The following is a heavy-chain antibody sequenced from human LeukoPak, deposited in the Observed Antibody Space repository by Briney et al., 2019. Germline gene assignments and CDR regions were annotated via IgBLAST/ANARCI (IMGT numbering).Heavy chain of an antibody. CDR3: ARDAEPPAAAAGPFDY. CDR1: GGSISSDY. Sequence: SETLSLTCTVSGGSISSDYWSWIRQPAGKGLEWIGRIYTSGSTNYNPSLKSRVTMSVDTSKNQFSLKLSSVTAADTAVYYCARDAEPPAAAAGPFDYWGQGTLVTVSS. V-gene: IGHV4-4*07. J-gene: IGHJ4*02. CDR2: IYTSGST. D-gene: IGHD6-13*01.